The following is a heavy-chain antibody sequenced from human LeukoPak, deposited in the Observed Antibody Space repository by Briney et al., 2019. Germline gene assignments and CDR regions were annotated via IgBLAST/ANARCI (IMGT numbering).Heavy chain of an antibody. J-gene: IGHJ3*02. CDR1: GYSFTSYW. CDR2: IYPGDSDT. Sequence: GESLKISCKGSGYSFTSYWIGWLRQMPGKGLEWMGIIYPGDSDTRYSPSFQGQVTISADKSISTAYLQWSSLKASDTAMYYCATPPYYYDSSGHYDAFDIWGQGTMVTVSS. CDR3: ATPPYYYDSSGHYDAFDI. V-gene: IGHV5-51*01. D-gene: IGHD3-22*01.